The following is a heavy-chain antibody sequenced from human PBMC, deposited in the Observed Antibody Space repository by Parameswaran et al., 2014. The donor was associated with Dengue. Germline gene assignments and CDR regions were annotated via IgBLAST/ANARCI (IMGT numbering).Heavy chain of an antibody. V-gene: IGHV5-51*01. D-gene: IGHD3-16*01. CDR2: IYPGDSDT. CDR3: ARLERSGLWGDAFDI. J-gene: IGHJ3*02. Sequence: VRQMPGKGLEWMGIIYPGDSDTRYSPSFQGQVTISADKSISTAYLQWSSLKASDTAMYYCARLERSGLWGDAFDIWGQGTMVTVSS.